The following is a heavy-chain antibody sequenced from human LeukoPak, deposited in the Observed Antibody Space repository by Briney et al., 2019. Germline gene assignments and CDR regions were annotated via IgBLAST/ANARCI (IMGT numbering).Heavy chain of an antibody. CDR1: GFTFDDYG. CDR2: INWNGGST. Sequence: GGSLRLSCAASGFTFDDYGMSWVRQAPGKGLEWVSGINWNGGSTGYADSVKGRFTISRDNAKNSLYLQMNSLRAEDTALYYCARVDTAMVSYYYMDVWGKGTTVTVSS. V-gene: IGHV3-20*04. J-gene: IGHJ6*03. D-gene: IGHD5-18*01. CDR3: ARVDTAMVSYYYMDV.